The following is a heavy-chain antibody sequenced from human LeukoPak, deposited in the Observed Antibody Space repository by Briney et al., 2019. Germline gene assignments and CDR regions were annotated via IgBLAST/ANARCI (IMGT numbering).Heavy chain of an antibody. V-gene: IGHV3-23*01. Sequence: GGSLRLSCAASGFTFSSYAMSWVRQAPGKGLAWVSAISGSGASTYYADFVKGRFIISRDHSKNTLYLQMNSLRAEDTAMYYCAPICSGITCFQTRFDSWGQGILVTVSS. CDR2: ISGSGAST. D-gene: IGHD2-15*01. CDR1: GFTFSSYA. J-gene: IGHJ4*02. CDR3: APICSGITCFQTRFDS.